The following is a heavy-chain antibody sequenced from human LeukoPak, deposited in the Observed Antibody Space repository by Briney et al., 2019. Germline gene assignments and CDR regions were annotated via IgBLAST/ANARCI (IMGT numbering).Heavy chain of an antibody. J-gene: IGHJ4*02. Sequence: PGGSLRLSCAAPGFTFSNFGMHWARQAPGKGLEWVAAIWYDASNKYYADSVKGRVTISRDDGKNTLYLHMNSLRDDDTAVYYCATDQRYAFDYWGQGILVTVSS. CDR3: ATDQRYAFDY. V-gene: IGHV3-33*01. CDR2: IWYDASNK. CDR1: GFTFSNFG. D-gene: IGHD3-9*01.